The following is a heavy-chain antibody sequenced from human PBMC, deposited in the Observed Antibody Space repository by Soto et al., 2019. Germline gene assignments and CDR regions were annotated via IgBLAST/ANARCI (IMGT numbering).Heavy chain of an antibody. J-gene: IGHJ4*02. CDR2: IYPGDSDT. V-gene: IGHV5-51*01. CDR3: ATGGYCSSTSCYNFFDY. Sequence: GESLKISYTSSGYSFTPYWIGWVRQMPGKGLEWMGIIYPGDSDTRYSPSFQGQVTISADKSISTAYLQWSSLKASDTAMYYCATGGYCSSTSCYNFFDYWGQGTLVTVSS. D-gene: IGHD2-2*02. CDR1: GYSFTPYW.